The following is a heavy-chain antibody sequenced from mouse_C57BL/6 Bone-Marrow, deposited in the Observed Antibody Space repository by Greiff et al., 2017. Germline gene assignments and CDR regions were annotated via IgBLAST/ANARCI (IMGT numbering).Heavy chain of an antibody. J-gene: IGHJ4*01. CDR1: GYTFTSYW. Sequence: QVQLQQPGTELVKPGASVKLSCKASGYTFTSYWMHWVKQRPGQGLEWIGNINPSNGGTNYNEKFKSKATLTVDKSSSTAYMQLSSLTSEDSAVYYFARQTAQATLLMDYWGQGTSVTVSS. CDR2: INPSNGGT. D-gene: IGHD3-2*02. V-gene: IGHV1-53*01. CDR3: ARQTAQATLLMDY.